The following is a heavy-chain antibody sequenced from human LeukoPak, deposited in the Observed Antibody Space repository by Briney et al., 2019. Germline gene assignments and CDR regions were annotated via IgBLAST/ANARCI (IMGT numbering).Heavy chain of an antibody. CDR1: GGSISSGDYY. D-gene: IGHD3-22*01. J-gene: IGHJ6*04. Sequence: SQTLSLTCTVSGGSISSGDYYWSWIRQPPGKGLEWIGYIYYSGSTYYNPSLKSRVTISVDTSKNQFSLKLSSVTAADTAVYYCARFGPYYYDSSGYQQMDVWGKGTTVTVSS. CDR3: ARFGPYYYDSSGYQQMDV. V-gene: IGHV4-30-4*08. CDR2: IYYSGST.